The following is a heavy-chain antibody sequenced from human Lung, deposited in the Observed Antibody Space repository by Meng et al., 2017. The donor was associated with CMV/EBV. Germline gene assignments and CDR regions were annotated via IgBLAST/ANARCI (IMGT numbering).Heavy chain of an antibody. J-gene: IGHJ6*02. CDR3: ARDLGYCSSTSCYYYYGMDV. Sequence: SXTVSGGSISSYYWSWIRQPPGKGLEWIGYIYYSGSTNYNPSLKSRVTISVDTSKNQFSLKLSSVTAADTAVYYCARDLGYCSSTSCYYYYGMDVWGQGNXV. CDR1: GGSISSYY. D-gene: IGHD2-2*01. CDR2: IYYSGST. V-gene: IGHV4-59*01.